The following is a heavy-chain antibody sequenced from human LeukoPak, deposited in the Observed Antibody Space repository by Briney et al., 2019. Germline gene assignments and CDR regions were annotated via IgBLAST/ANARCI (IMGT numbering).Heavy chain of an antibody. D-gene: IGHD6-13*01. CDR2: IYYSGST. Sequence: SETLSLTCTVPGGSISSYYWSWIRQPPGKGLEWIGYIYYSGSTNYNPSLKSRVTISVDTSKNQFSLKLSSVTAADTAVYYCARVTAAAGYYWYFDLWGRGTLVTVSS. J-gene: IGHJ2*01. V-gene: IGHV4-59*01. CDR1: GGSISSYY. CDR3: ARVTAAAGYYWYFDL.